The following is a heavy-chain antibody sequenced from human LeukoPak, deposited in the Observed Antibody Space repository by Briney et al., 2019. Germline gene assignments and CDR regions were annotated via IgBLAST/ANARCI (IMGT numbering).Heavy chain of an antibody. D-gene: IGHD4-23*01. CDR1: GFTFSSYA. Sequence: GGSLRLSCAASGFTFSSYAMHWVRQAPGKGLEWVAVISFDGSNKYYADSVQGRFTIPRDNSKNTLYLQMNSLRAEDTAAYYCGRARATVVTLSYFDYWGQGTLVTVSS. CDR3: GRARATVVTLSYFDY. CDR2: ISFDGSNK. V-gene: IGHV3-30-3*01. J-gene: IGHJ4*02.